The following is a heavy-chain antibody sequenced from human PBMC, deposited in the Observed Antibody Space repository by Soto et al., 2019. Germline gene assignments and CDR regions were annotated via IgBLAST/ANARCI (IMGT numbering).Heavy chain of an antibody. CDR2: ISGSGGST. CDR3: AKGRRSETLYYYGMDV. V-gene: IGHV3-23*01. CDR1: GFTFSSYA. Sequence: GGSLRLSCAASGFTFSSYAMSWVRQAPGKGLEWVSAISGSGGSTYYADSVKGRFTISRDNSKNTLYLQMNSLGAEDTAVYYCAKGRRSETLYYYGMDVWGQGTTVTVSS. D-gene: IGHD4-17*01. J-gene: IGHJ6*02.